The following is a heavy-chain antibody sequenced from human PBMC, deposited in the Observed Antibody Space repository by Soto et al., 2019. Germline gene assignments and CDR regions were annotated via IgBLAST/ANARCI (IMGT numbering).Heavy chain of an antibody. CDR3: ARLFKGYCSSTSCYSSYYYGMDV. V-gene: IGHV5-51*01. Sequence: GESLKISCKGSGYSFTSYWIGWVRQMPGKGLEWMGIIYPGDSDTRYSPSFQGQVTISADKSISTAYLQRSSLKASDTAMYYCARLFKGYCSSTSCYSSYYYGMDVWGQGTTVTVSS. CDR1: GYSFTSYW. CDR2: IYPGDSDT. J-gene: IGHJ6*02. D-gene: IGHD2-2*01.